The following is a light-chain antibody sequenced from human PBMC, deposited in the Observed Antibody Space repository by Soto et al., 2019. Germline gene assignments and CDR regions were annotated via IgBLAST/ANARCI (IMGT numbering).Light chain of an antibody. V-gene: IGKV1-9*01. J-gene: IGKJ4*01. Sequence: IQLTQSPSSLSASVGDSVTITCRASQGISRYLARYQQKPGRAPQLLISAASTLQSGVPSRFSGSGSGTHFTLVISSLQPEDFATYYCQQLNTYPVTFGGGTKVDIK. CDR3: QQLNTYPVT. CDR2: AAS. CDR1: QGISRY.